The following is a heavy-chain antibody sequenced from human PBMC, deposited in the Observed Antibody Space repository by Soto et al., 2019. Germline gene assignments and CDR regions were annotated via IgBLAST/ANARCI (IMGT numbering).Heavy chain of an antibody. Sequence: QVQLQESGPGLVKPSQTLSLTCTVSGVSISSGGYYWSWIRQHPGQGLEWIGYIYYSVSTSYNPSHKGRVTISVDTSKNQSSQKRSSVTAADTAVYYCARSVFPWGQGTRVTVSS. CDR1: GVSISSGGYY. CDR2: IYYSVST. J-gene: IGHJ5*02. CDR3: ARSVFP. V-gene: IGHV4-31*03.